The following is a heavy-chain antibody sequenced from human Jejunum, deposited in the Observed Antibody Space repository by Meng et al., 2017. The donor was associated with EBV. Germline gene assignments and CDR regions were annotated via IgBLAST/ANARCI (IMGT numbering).Heavy chain of an antibody. V-gene: IGHV1-2*06. CDR2: INPSGGGT. Sequence: QVQLVQSGAEVKKPGASVKVSCKASGYTFRDYYVLWVRQAPGQGLEYMGRINPSGGGTEYAQTFQDRVTVTRDTSINTVYMELSRLTSDDTAVYFCARARGSFLEGVGRFDTWGQGPLVTVYS. CDR1: GYTFRDYY. CDR3: ARARGSFLEGVGRFDT. J-gene: IGHJ5*02. D-gene: IGHD2/OR15-2a*01.